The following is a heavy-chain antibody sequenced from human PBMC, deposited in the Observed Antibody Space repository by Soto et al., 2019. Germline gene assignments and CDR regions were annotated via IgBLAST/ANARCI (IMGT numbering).Heavy chain of an antibody. CDR3: ARHHVRGRTIVGAAEY. V-gene: IGHV4-34*01. D-gene: IGHD1-26*01. J-gene: IGHJ4*02. CDR2: INYSGNT. Sequence: SGTLSITCAVCGGSFSVYDWSGIRQPPGKGLEWIGEINYSGNTNYNPSLKSRVSISVDTSKNRLFLNMSSMTAADTAMYYCARHHVRGRTIVGAAEYWGQGTLVTVS. CDR1: GGSFSVYD.